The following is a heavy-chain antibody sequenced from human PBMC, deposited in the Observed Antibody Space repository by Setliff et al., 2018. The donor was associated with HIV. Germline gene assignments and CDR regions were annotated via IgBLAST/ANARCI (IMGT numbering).Heavy chain of an antibody. CDR1: GGSLSGYY. V-gene: IGHV4-34*01. CDR2: INHSGST. D-gene: IGHD4-4*01. CDR3: ARGRMATVLIRNWIDP. Sequence: KASETLSLTCAVYGGSLSGYYWTWIRQPPGKGLEWIGEINHSGSTNYNPSLKSRATISIDTSKNQFSLKLSSVTAADTAMYYCARGRMATVLIRNWIDPWGQGSLVTVSS. J-gene: IGHJ5*02.